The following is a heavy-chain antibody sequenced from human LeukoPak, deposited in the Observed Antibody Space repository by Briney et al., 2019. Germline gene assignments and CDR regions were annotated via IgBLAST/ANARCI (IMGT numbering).Heavy chain of an antibody. J-gene: IGHJ4*02. CDR1: GFTVSSNY. Sequence: GGSLRLSCAASGFTVSSNYMSWVRQAPGKGLEWVSVIYSGGSTYYADSVKGRFTISRDNSKNTLYLQMNSLRAEDTAVYYCARGGYSYGPLGLFDYWGQGTLVTVSS. V-gene: IGHV3-53*01. CDR3: ARGGYSYGPLGLFDY. CDR2: IYSGGST. D-gene: IGHD5-18*01.